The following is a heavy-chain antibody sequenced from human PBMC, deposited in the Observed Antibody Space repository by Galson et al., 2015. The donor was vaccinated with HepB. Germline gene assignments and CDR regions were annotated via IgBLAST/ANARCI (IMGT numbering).Heavy chain of an antibody. V-gene: IGHV3-23*01. J-gene: IGHJ4*02. Sequence: SLRLSCAASGFTFSSLGMTWVRQAPGKGLECVSAISVSGGSTDYADSVRVRFTISRDNSNNMLYLQMNNLRAEDTAVYYCAKGTTNIDSWGQGIQVTVSS. CDR3: AKGTTNIDS. D-gene: IGHD1-1*01. CDR1: GFTFSSLG. CDR2: ISVSGGST.